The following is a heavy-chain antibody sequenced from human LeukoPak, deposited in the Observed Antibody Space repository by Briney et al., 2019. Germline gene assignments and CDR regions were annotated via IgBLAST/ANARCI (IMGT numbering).Heavy chain of an antibody. CDR3: ATGPKSSGWFTSNWFDP. CDR1: GYTLTELS. J-gene: IGHJ5*02. Sequence: ASVKVSCKVSGYTLTELSMHWVRQAPGKGLEWMGGFDPEDGETIYAQKFQGRVTMTEDTSTDTAYMELSSLRSEDTAVYYCATGPKSSGWFTSNWFDPWGQGTLVTVSS. D-gene: IGHD6-19*01. V-gene: IGHV1-24*01. CDR2: FDPEDGET.